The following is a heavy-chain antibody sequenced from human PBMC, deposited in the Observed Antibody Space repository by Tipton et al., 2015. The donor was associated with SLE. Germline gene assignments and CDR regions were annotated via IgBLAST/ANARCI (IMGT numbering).Heavy chain of an antibody. Sequence: TLSLTCTVPDGSIKNYYWSWLRKPPGKGLEWIGHVYHTGSTNYSPSLKSRVTISPDTPRNQFSLKLNSVTAADTAMYYCVRHDSILWGDYWGQGTLVTVSS. D-gene: IGHD3-10*01. CDR1: DGSIKNYY. CDR2: VYHTGST. CDR3: VRHDSILWGDY. J-gene: IGHJ4*02. V-gene: IGHV4-59*08.